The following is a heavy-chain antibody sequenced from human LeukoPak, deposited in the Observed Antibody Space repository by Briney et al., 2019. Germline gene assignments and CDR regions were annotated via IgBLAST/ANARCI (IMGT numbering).Heavy chain of an antibody. D-gene: IGHD1-26*01. Sequence: GGSLRLSCAASGFTFRSYWMHWVRQAPGKGLEWVSAISNNGGYTYYADSVQGRFTISRDNSKSTLCLQMNSLRAEDTAVYYCAKPRGSYSGSYFSSGDFDYWGQGTLVTVSS. CDR1: GFTFRSYW. V-gene: IGHV3-23*01. CDR2: ISNNGGYT. CDR3: AKPRGSYSGSYFSSGDFDY. J-gene: IGHJ4*02.